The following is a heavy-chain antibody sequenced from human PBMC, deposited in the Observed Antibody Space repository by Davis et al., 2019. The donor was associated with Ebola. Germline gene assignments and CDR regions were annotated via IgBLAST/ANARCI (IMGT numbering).Heavy chain of an antibody. V-gene: IGHV4-34*12. CDR2: VIHSGNT. D-gene: IGHD6-13*01. CDR1: GGSFSNYY. Sequence: PSETLSLTCAVYGGSFSNYYWTWIRQPPGKGLEWIGEVIHSGNTNYNASLKSRVTISVDTSKNQFSLNLSSVTAADTAVYYCARAPIAGAGTRWGTRWFDPWGQGTLVTVSS. CDR3: ARAPIAGAGTRWGTRWFDP. J-gene: IGHJ5*02.